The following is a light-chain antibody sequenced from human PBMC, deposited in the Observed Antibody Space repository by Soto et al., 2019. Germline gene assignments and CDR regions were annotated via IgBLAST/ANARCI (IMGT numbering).Light chain of an antibody. J-gene: IGLJ2*01. V-gene: IGLV7-46*01. CDR1: AGAVTSGHY. CDR2: DTS. CDR3: LVSSSGARPV. Sequence: QAVVTQEPSLTVSPGGTVTLTCASSAGAVTSGHYPYWFQQKPGQAPRILIYDTSNKHSWTPARFSGSLLGGKAALTLSGAQPEDEAEYYCLVSSSGARPVFGGGTKLTVL.